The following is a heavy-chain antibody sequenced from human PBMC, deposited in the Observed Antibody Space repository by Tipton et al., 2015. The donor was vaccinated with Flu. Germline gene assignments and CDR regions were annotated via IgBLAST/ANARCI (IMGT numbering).Heavy chain of an antibody. CDR2: INAGNGNT. J-gene: IGHJ3*02. CDR3: AGDYRGYLLVPLFDI. V-gene: IGHV1-3*01. Sequence: QMQLVQSGAEVKKPGASVKVSCKASGYTFTSYAMHWVRQAPGQRLEWMGWINAGNGNTKYSQKFQGRVTITRDTSASTAYMELSSLRSEDTAVYYCAGDYRGYLLVPLFDIWGHGTMVSVSS. CDR1: GYTFTSYA. D-gene: IGHD3-22*01.